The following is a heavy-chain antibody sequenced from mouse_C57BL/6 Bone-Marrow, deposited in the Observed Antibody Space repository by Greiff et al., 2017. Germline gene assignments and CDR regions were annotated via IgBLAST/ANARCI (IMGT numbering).Heavy chain of an antibody. Sequence: VQLQQPGAELVKPGASVKLSCKASGYTFTSYWMHWVKQRPGQGLEWIGMIHPNSGSTNYNEKFKSKATLTVDKSSSTAYMQLSSLTSEDSAVYYCARRDYYGSSPMDYWGQGTSVTVSS. J-gene: IGHJ4*01. D-gene: IGHD1-1*01. V-gene: IGHV1-64*01. CDR1: GYTFTSYW. CDR3: ARRDYYGSSPMDY. CDR2: IHPNSGST.